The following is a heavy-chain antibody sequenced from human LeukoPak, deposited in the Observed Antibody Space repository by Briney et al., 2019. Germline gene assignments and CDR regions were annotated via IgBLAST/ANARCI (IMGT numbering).Heavy chain of an antibody. Sequence: GRSLRLSCAASGFTFSSYGMHWVRQAPGKWLGWVAVISYDGSNKYYADSVKGRFTISRDNSKNTLYLQMNSLRAEDTAVYYCAKDFDYFSSYFDYWGQGTLVTVSS. CDR2: ISYDGSNK. V-gene: IGHV3-30*18. CDR1: GFTFSSYG. J-gene: IGHJ4*02. D-gene: IGHD3-9*01. CDR3: AKDFDYFSSYFDY.